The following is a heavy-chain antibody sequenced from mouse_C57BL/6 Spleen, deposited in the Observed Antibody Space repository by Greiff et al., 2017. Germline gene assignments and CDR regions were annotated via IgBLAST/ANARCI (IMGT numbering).Heavy chain of an antibody. CDR1: GYTFTDYY. CDR3: AREDYYYGSSFFDY. D-gene: IGHD1-1*01. J-gene: IGHJ2*01. CDR2: IYPGSGNT. Sequence: SGAELVRPGASVKLSCKASGYTFTDYYINWVKQRPGQGLEWIARIYPGSGNTYYNEKFKGKATLTAEKSSSTAYMQLSSLTSEDSAVYFCAREDYYYGSSFFDYWGQGTTLTVSS. V-gene: IGHV1-76*01.